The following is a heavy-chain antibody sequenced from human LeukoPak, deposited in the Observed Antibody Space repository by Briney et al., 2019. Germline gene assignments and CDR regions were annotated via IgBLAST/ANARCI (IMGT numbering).Heavy chain of an antibody. CDR3: XRDADYGDPGFIYYYYMDV. Sequence: PGASVKVSCKASGYTFTGYYMHWVRQAPGQGLEWMAWINPDSGGTNYAQKFQGRVTMTRDTSISTAYMELSRLRFEDTAVYYCXRDADYGDPGFIYYYYMDVWGKGTTVTVSS. CDR1: GYTFTGYY. D-gene: IGHD4-17*01. CDR2: INPDSGGT. V-gene: IGHV1-2*02. J-gene: IGHJ6*03.